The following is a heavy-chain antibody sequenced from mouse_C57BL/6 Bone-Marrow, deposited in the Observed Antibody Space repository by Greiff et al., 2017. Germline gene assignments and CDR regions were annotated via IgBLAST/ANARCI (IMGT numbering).Heavy chain of an antibody. CDR2: IHPNSGST. Sequence: VQLQQPGAELVKPGASVKLSCKASGYTFTSYWMHWVKQRPGQGLEWIGMIHPNSGSTNFNEKFKSKATLTVDKSSSPAYMQLSSLTSEDSAVYYCARFEELRYYYAMDYWGQGTSVTVSS. J-gene: IGHJ4*01. CDR3: ARFEELRYYYAMDY. CDR1: GYTFTSYW. V-gene: IGHV1-64*01.